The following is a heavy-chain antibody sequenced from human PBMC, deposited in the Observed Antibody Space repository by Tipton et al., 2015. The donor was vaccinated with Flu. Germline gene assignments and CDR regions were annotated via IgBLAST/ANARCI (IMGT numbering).Heavy chain of an antibody. CDR1: GFTVSSNY. CDR3: ANSGYSSGWLPTVFDY. J-gene: IGHJ4*02. CDR2: IYSGGST. V-gene: IGHV3-53*01. Sequence: SLRLSCAASGFTVSSNYMSWVRQAPGKGLEWVSVIYSGGSTYYADFVKGRFTISRDNSKNTLYLQMNSLRAEDTAVYYCANSGYSSGWLPTVFDYWGQGTLVTVSS. D-gene: IGHD6-19*01.